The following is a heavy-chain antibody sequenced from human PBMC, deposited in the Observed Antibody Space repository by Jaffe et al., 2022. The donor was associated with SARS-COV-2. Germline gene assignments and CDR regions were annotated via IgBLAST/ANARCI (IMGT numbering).Heavy chain of an antibody. Sequence: QVQLQQWGAGLLKPSETLSLTCAVYGGSFSGYYWSWIRQPPGKGLEWIGEINHSGSTNYNPSLKSRVTISVDTSKNQFSLKLSSVTAADTAVYYCARASHDYGDFPQFYYFDYWGQGTLVTVSS. D-gene: IGHD4-17*01. V-gene: IGHV4-34*01. J-gene: IGHJ4*02. CDR1: GGSFSGYY. CDR2: INHSGST. CDR3: ARASHDYGDFPQFYYFDY.